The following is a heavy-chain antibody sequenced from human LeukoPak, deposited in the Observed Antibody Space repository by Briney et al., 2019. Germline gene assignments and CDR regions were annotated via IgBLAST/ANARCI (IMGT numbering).Heavy chain of an antibody. CDR3: ARVHYYDSSGFDY. CDR1: GFTFNTYT. J-gene: IGHJ4*02. CDR2: ISSSGSAI. D-gene: IGHD3-22*01. V-gene: IGHV3-48*04. Sequence: PGGSLRLSCAASGFTFNTYTMNWVRQAPGKGLEWASYISSSGSAIYYADSVKGQFTISRDNAKDSLYLQMSSLRAEDTAVYYCARVHYYDSSGFDYWGQGTLATVSS.